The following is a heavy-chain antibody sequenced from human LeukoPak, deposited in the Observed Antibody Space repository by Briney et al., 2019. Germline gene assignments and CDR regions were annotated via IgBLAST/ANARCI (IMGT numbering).Heavy chain of an antibody. CDR3: ASTNGGPEYYFDY. Sequence: GGSLRLSCAASGVTFSSYAMSWVRQAPGKGLEWVSAISGSGGSTYYADSVKGRFTISRDNSKNTLYLQMNSLRAEDTAVYYCASTNGGPEYYFDYWGQGTLVTVSS. V-gene: IGHV3-23*01. J-gene: IGHJ4*02. D-gene: IGHD3-16*01. CDR1: GVTFSSYA. CDR2: ISGSGGST.